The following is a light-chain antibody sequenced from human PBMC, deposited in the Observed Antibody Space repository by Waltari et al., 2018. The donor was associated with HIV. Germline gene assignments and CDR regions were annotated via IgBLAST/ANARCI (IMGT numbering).Light chain of an antibody. CDR3: ASWDDKLSHWV. CDR2: RND. V-gene: IGLV1-47*01. J-gene: IGLJ3*02. CDR1: NSNVGNNF. Sequence: QSVLTQPPSASKTPGQRVLMSCSGTNSNVGNNFVSWFQQVPGGAPKLVIYRNDRGPSGGSDRFSGAKSGSSASLAISGLQSDDEADYFCASWDDKLSHWVFGVGTKLTV.